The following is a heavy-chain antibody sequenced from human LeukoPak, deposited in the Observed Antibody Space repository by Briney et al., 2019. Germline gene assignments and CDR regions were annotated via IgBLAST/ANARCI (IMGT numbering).Heavy chain of an antibody. V-gene: IGHV4-38-2*02. Sequence: SETLSLTCAVSGYSISSGYYWGWIRQPPGKGLEWIGSIYHSGSTYYKPSLKSRVTISVDTSKNQFSLKLSSVTAADTAVYYCARESLGPHYWGQGTLVTVSS. CDR2: IYHSGST. CDR3: ARESLGPHY. CDR1: GYSISSGYY. D-gene: IGHD1-14*01. J-gene: IGHJ4*02.